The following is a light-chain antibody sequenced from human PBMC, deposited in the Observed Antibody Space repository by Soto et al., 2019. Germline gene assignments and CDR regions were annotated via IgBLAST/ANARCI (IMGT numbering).Light chain of an antibody. CDR1: QSIISS. J-gene: IGKJ1*01. CDR2: GAS. CDR3: QQYNNWPRT. V-gene: IGKV3-15*01. Sequence: EIVMTQSPATLSMSPGERATLSCRASQSIISSLAWYQQKPGQAPRLLIYGASTRTTGIPARFSGSGSGTEFNLTISSLQSEDFAVYYCQQYNNWPRTFGQGTKVEIK.